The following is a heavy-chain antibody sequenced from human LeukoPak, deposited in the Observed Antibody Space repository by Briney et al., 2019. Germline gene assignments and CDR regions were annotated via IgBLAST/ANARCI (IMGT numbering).Heavy chain of an antibody. CDR1: GFTFNRYW. CDR2: INSDGSST. CDR3: ARDLRTPSDTNIAIDY. V-gene: IGHV3-74*01. J-gene: IGHJ4*02. Sequence: PGGSMRLSCAASGFTFNRYWMPWVRQGPGKGLVWVSRINSDGSSTNYADSVKGRFTISRDNAKNTLYLQMNSLRAEDTAVYYCARDLRTPSDTNIAIDYWGQGTLVTVSS. D-gene: IGHD4-23*01.